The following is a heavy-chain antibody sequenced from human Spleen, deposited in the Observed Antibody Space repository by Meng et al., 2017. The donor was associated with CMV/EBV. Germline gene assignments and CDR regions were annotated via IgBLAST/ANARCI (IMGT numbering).Heavy chain of an antibody. J-gene: IGHJ4*02. D-gene: IGHD6-19*01. V-gene: IGHV3-30*02. CDR3: AKEGDISGWYDPKYHFDH. CDR1: TFSSSA. Sequence: TFSSSAMHWVRQAPGKGLELVAYIRYDGTIKYYADSVKGRFTISRDNYKNILYLEMSSLRGDDAALYFCAKEGDISGWYDPKYHFDHWGQGTLVTVSS. CDR2: IRYDGTIK.